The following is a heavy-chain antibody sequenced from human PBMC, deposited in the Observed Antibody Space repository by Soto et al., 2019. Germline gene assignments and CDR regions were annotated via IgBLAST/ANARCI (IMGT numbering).Heavy chain of an antibody. CDR3: ARGGSSSQNWFGP. D-gene: IGHD6-13*01. Sequence: SVKVSCKASGGTFSSYAISWVRQAPGQGLEWMGGIIPIFGTANYAQKFQGRVTITADESTSTAYMELSSLRSEDTAVYYCARGGSSSQNWFGPWGQGPLVTVSS. V-gene: IGHV1-69*13. J-gene: IGHJ5*02. CDR1: GGTFSSYA. CDR2: IIPIFGTA.